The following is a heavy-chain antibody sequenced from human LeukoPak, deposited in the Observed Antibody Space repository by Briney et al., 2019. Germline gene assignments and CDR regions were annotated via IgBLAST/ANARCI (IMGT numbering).Heavy chain of an antibody. CDR3: AKGGGYDWRYFDY. Sequence: GGSLRLSCAASGFTFSSYWMSWVRQAPGKGLEWVANIKQDGSEKYYVDSVKGRFTISRDNAKNSLYLQMNSLRAEDTAVYYCAKGGGYDWRYFDYWGQGTLVTVSS. CDR2: IKQDGSEK. J-gene: IGHJ4*02. CDR1: GFTFSSYW. D-gene: IGHD5-12*01. V-gene: IGHV3-7*01.